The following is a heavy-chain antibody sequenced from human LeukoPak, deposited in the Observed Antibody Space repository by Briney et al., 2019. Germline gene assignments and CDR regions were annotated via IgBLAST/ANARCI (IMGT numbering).Heavy chain of an antibody. CDR2: INHSGST. CDR1: GGSFSGYY. V-gene: IGHV4-34*01. D-gene: IGHD3-10*01. J-gene: IGHJ4*02. Sequence: SETLSLTCAVYGGSFSGYYWSWIRQPPGKGLEWIGEINHSGSTNYNPSLKSRVTISVDTSKNQFSLKLSSVTAADTAVYYCARGRITMVRAFFDYWGQGTLVTVSS. CDR3: ARGRITMVRAFFDY.